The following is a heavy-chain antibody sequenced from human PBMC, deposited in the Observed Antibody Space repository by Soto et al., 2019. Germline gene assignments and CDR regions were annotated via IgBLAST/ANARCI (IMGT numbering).Heavy chain of an antibody. Sequence: ELQLVESGGGLVQPGGSLKLSCAASGFTFSSYDMDWVRQAPGKGLEWLSRISGSSNTMYYADSVKGRFTISRDNAKNALYLQMNSLRDEDTAVYYCATITYKFIGYYAMGLWGQGTTVTVSS. CDR3: ATITYKFIGYYAMGL. CDR1: GFTFSSYD. V-gene: IGHV3-48*02. D-gene: IGHD1-20*01. CDR2: ISGSSNTM. J-gene: IGHJ6*02.